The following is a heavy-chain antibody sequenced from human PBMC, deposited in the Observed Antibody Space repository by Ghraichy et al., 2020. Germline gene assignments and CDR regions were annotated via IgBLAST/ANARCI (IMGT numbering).Heavy chain of an antibody. Sequence: GGSLRLSCVASGLMFSPNTMNWVRQAPGKGLEWVSSISSRTRYIYYADSVKGRFTISRDNAQNSLYLQMNSLRAEDTAVYYCSRGGGAGTPVLYHMDVWGLGTTVTVSS. V-gene: IGHV3-21*01. J-gene: IGHJ6*02. CDR2: ISSRTRYI. CDR1: GLMFSPNT. D-gene: IGHD6-19*01. CDR3: SRGGGAGTPVLYHMDV.